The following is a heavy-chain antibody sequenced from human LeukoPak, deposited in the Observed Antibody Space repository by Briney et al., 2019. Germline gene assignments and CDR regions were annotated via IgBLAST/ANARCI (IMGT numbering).Heavy chain of an antibody. CDR3: ARDRGGYSYGYGGFDP. V-gene: IGHV1-69*04. Sequence: ASVKVSCKASGGTFSSYAISWVRQAPGQGLEWMGRIIPILGIANYAQKFQGRVTITADKSTSTAYMELSSLRSEDTAVYYCARDRGGYSYGYGGFDPWGQGTLVTVSS. CDR2: IIPILGIA. D-gene: IGHD5-18*01. CDR1: GGTFSSYA. J-gene: IGHJ5*02.